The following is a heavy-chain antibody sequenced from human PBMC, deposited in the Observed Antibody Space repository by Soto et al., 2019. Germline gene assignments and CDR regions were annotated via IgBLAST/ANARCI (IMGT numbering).Heavy chain of an antibody. D-gene: IGHD1-26*01. V-gene: IGHV1-69*13. CDR2: IIPIFGTA. J-gene: IGHJ5*02. Sequence: SVKVSCKASGGTFSSYAISCVRQAPGHGLEWMGGIIPIFGTANYAQKFQGRVTITADESTSTAYMELSSLRSEGTAVYYCARGERCRRSARNNWFDPWGQGTLVTVYS. CDR3: ARGERCRRSARNNWFDP. CDR1: GGTFSSYA.